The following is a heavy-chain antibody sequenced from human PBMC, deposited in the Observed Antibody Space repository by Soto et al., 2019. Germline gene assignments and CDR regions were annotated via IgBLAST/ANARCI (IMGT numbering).Heavy chain of an antibody. V-gene: IGHV1-46*02. J-gene: IGHJ6*02. CDR3: ARGGGFSPYYYNLDV. CDR2: INPRGGST. Sequence: ASVKVSCKASGYTLNTYYMHWVRQAPGQGPEWMGIINPRGGSTTYAQNFQDRVTMTRDTSSSTVYMELSSLRSEDTAVYYCARGGGFSPYYYNLDVWGQGSTFTVSS. D-gene: IGHD2-15*01. CDR1: GYTLNTYY.